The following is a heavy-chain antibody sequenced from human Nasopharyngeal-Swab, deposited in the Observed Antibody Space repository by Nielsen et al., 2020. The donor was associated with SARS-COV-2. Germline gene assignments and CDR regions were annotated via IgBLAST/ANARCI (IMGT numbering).Heavy chain of an antibody. CDR3: ARRTLSITGTTYFDY. CDR1: GGSISNYY. J-gene: IGHJ4*02. V-gene: IGHV4-59*01. CDR2: ISYTGST. Sequence: SETLSLTCTVTGGSISNYYWSWIRRSPGKGLEWIGYISYTGSTNYNPSLKGRVTISVDTSKNQFSLKLSSVTAADTAVYYCARRTLSITGTTYFDYWGQGTLVTVSS. D-gene: IGHD1-7*01.